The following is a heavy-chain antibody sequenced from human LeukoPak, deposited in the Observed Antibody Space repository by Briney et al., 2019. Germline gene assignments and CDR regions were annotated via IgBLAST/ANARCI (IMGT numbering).Heavy chain of an antibody. CDR1: GFTFSSYA. V-gene: IGHV3-30*18. CDR3: ANLLGGFDP. Sequence: GGSLRLSCAASGFTFSSYAMSWVRQAPGKGLEWVAVISYDGSNKYYADSVKGRFTISRDNSKNTLYLQMNSLRAEDTAVYYCANLLGGFDPWGQGTLVTVSS. CDR2: ISYDGSNK. J-gene: IGHJ5*02.